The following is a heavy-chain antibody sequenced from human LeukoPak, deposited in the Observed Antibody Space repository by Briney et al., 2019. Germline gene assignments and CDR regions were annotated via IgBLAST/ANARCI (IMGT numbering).Heavy chain of an antibody. V-gene: IGHV3-30*02. CDR3: AKDLDYQLLYDFDY. CDR2: IRHDEGHS. J-gene: IGHJ4*02. D-gene: IGHD4/OR15-4a*01. CDR1: GFIFRNYA. Sequence: GGSLRLSCAASGFIFRNYAMNWVRQAPGKGLEWVAFIRHDEGHSSYSDSVKGRFTISRENSKNTLYLQMNSLRTDDTAVYYCAKDLDYQLLYDFDYWGQGTLVTVS.